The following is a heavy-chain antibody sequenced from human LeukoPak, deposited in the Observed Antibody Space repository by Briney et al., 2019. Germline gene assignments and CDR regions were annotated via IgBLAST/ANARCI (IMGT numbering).Heavy chain of an antibody. CDR3: ARDSQRYCSSTSCYLSRPYFC. V-gene: IGHV1-2*02. CDR1: GYTFTGYY. Sequence: ASVKVSCKASGYTFTGYYMHWVRQAPGQGLEWMGWINPNSGGTNYAQKFQGRVTMTRDTSISTAYMELSRLRSDDTAVYYCARDSQRYCSSTSCYLSRPYFCWGQGTLVTVSS. D-gene: IGHD2-2*01. CDR2: INPNSGGT. J-gene: IGHJ4*02.